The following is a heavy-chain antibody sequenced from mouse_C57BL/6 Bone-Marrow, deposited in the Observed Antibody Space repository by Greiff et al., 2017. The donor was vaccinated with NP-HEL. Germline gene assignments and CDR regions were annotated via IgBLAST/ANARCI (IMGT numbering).Heavy chain of an antibody. CDR1: GYSITSGYY. Sequence: VQLQQSGPGLVKPSQSLSLTCSVTGYSITSGYYWNWIRQFPGNKLEWMGYISYDGSNNYNQSLKNCISITRDTSKNQFFLKLNSVTTEDTATYYCARDRVYYSYWGQGTLVTVSA. J-gene: IGHJ3*01. CDR2: ISYDGSN. CDR3: ARDRVYYSY. D-gene: IGHD1-1*01. V-gene: IGHV3-6*01.